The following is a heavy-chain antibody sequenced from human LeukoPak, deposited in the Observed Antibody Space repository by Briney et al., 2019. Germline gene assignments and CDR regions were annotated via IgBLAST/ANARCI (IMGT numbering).Heavy chain of an antibody. CDR2: IYTGGST. J-gene: IGHJ4*02. V-gene: IGHV3-53*01. CDR1: GFTVSNSS. Sequence: GGPLRLSCAASGFTVSNSSMSWVRQAPGKGLEWVSLIYTGGSTYYADFVKGRFTISRDNSKNTLYLQMSSLRAEDTAVYFCAKSHYTSSSLWGYWGQGTLVTVSS. CDR3: AKSHYTSSSLWGY. D-gene: IGHD6-6*01.